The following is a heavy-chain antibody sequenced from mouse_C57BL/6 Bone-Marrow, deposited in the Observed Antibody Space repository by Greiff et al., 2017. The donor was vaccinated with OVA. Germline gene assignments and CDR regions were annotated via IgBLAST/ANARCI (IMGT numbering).Heavy chain of an antibody. J-gene: IGHJ2*01. CDR1: GYAFSSSW. CDR2: IYPGDGDT. D-gene: IGHD2-3*01. V-gene: IGHV1-82*01. Sequence: QVQLQQSGPELVKPGASVKISCKASGYAFSSSWMNWVKQRPGKGLEWIGRIYPGDGDTNYNGKFKGKATLTADKSSSTAYMQLSSLTSEDSAVYFCARRWLEDYWGQGTTLTVSS. CDR3: ARRWLEDY.